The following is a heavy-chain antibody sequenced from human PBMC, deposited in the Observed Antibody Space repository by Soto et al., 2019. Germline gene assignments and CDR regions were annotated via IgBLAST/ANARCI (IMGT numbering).Heavy chain of an antibody. D-gene: IGHD6-6*01. J-gene: IGHJ5*02. CDR2: ISSSSSYI. CDR1: GFTFSSYI. V-gene: IGHV3-21*01. CDR3: ARDPIAARPNWFDP. Sequence: GGSLRLSCAASGFTFSSYIMNWVRQSPGKGLEWVSSISSSSSYIYYADSVKGRFTISRDNAKNSLYLQMNSLRAEDTAVYYCARDPIAARPNWFDPWGQGTLVTVSS.